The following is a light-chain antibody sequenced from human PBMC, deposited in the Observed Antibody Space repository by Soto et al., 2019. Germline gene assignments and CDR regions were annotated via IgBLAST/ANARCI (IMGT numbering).Light chain of an antibody. Sequence: QSLMTQAPSASGSPGQSVSVSCTGTSRDDGAYIFVSWYQQHPGKAPKLVVSAANRRPPGGPDRFFGSKSGNTASLTVSGLQAQDESDYYFVSFASGADVFGTGTKGTVL. CDR1: SRDDGAYIF. CDR3: VSFASGADV. J-gene: IGLJ1*01. V-gene: IGLV2-8*01. CDR2: AAN.